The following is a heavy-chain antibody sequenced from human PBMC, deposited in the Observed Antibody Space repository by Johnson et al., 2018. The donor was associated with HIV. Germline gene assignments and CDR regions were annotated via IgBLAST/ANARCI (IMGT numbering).Heavy chain of an antibody. J-gene: IGHJ3*01. V-gene: IGHV3-30*14. Sequence: QVQLVESGGGVVQPGRSLRLSCAASGFTFSSYAMHWVRQAPGKGLEWVAVISYDGSNKYYPGSVKGRFTISRENAKNSLYLQMNSLRAGDTAVYYCARGPPLQWELRGNAFDLWGQGTLVTVSS. CDR2: ISYDGSNK. D-gene: IGHD1-26*01. CDR1: GFTFSSYA. CDR3: ARGPPLQWELRGNAFDL.